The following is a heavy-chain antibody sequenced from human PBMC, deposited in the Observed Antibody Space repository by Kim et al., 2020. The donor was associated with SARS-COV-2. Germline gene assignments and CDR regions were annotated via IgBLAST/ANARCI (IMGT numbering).Heavy chain of an antibody. V-gene: IGHV3-23*01. CDR3: AIVASKLRFLNFEY. Sequence: YADSGKGRFTISRENSKNTLYLQLNSLRAEDTAVYYCAIVASKLRFLNFEYWGQGTLVTVSP. D-gene: IGHD3-3*01. J-gene: IGHJ4*02.